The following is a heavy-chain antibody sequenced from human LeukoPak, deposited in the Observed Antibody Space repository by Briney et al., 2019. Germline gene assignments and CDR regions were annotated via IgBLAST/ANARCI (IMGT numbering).Heavy chain of an antibody. Sequence: PGGSLRLSCAASGITFRISDMSWVRQAPGKGLEWVSTISVSGDTTFYADSVQGRFTISRDNSKSTLYLQMIRLRAEDTAVYYCAREKGIFVKAAAGTMIDYWGQGTLVTVSS. V-gene: IGHV3-23*01. D-gene: IGHD6-13*01. CDR2: ISVSGDTT. J-gene: IGHJ4*02. CDR3: AREKGIFVKAAAGTMIDY. CDR1: GITFRISD.